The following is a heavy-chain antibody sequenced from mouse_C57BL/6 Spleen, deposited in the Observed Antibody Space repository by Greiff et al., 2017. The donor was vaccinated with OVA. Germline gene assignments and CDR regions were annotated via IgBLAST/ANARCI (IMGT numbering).Heavy chain of an antibody. V-gene: IGHV3-1*01. CDR1: GYSITSGYD. D-gene: IGHD6-5*01. CDR3: ASYAYYAMDY. Sequence: EVQLQQSGPGMVKPSQSLSLTCTVTGYSITSGYDWHWIRHFPGNKLEWMGYISYSGSTNYNPSLKSRISITHDTSKNHFFLKLNSVTTEDTATYYCASYAYYAMDYWGQGTSVTVSS. CDR2: ISYSGST. J-gene: IGHJ4*01.